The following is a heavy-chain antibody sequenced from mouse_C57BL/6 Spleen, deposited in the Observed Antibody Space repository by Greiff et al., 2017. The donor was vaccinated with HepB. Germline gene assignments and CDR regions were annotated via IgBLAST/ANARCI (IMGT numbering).Heavy chain of an antibody. Sequence: SGPELVKPGASVKISCKASGYSFTDYNMNWVKQSNGKSLEWIGVINPNYGTTSYNQKFKGKATLTVDQSSSTAYMQLNSLTSEDSAVYYCARSGAITTVVATRAMDYWGQGTSVTVSS. CDR1: GYSFTDYN. V-gene: IGHV1-39*01. J-gene: IGHJ4*01. CDR3: ARSGAITTVVATRAMDY. D-gene: IGHD1-1*01. CDR2: INPNYGTT.